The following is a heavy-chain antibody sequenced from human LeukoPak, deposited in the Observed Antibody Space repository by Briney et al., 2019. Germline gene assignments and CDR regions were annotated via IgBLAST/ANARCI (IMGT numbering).Heavy chain of an antibody. CDR2: ISAYNGNT. Sequence: ASVKVSCKAAGDTFTSYGISLVRQAPGQGLEWMGWISAYNGNTNYAQKLQGRVTMTTDTSTSTAYMELRSLRSDDTAVYYCARAYSSGWYRYYFDYWGQGTLVTVSS. CDR1: GDTFTSYG. D-gene: IGHD6-19*01. V-gene: IGHV1-18*01. CDR3: ARAYSSGWYRYYFDY. J-gene: IGHJ4*02.